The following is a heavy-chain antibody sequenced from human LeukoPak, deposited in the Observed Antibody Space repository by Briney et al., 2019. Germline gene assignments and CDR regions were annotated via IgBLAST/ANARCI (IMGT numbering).Heavy chain of an antibody. D-gene: IGHD6-6*01. CDR3: ATPKEYSSSPRFDY. J-gene: IGHJ4*02. V-gene: IGHV1-24*01. CDR2: FDPEDGET. CDR1: GYTLTELS. Sequence: ASVKVSCKVSGYTLTELSMHWVRQAPGKGLEWMGGFDPEDGETIYAQKFQGRVTMTEDTSTDTAYMELSSLRSEDTAVYYCATPKEYSSSPRFDYWGQGTLVTVSS.